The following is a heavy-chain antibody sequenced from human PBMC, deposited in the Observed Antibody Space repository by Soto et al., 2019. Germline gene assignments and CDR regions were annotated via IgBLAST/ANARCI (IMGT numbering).Heavy chain of an antibody. D-gene: IGHD6-19*01. V-gene: IGHV4-39*01. J-gene: IGHJ3*02. CDR1: GGSISSSSYY. Sequence: QLQLQESGPGLVKPSETLSLTCTVSGGSISSSSYYWGWIRQPPGKGLEWIGSIYYSGSTYYNPSLKSRVTISVDTSKNQFSLKLSSVTAADTAVYYCASQTTNDGPVAGTHAFDIWGQGTMVTVSS. CDR2: IYYSGST. CDR3: ASQTTNDGPVAGTHAFDI.